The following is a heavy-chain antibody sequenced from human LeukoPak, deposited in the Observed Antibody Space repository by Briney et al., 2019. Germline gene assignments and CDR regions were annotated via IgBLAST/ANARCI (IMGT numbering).Heavy chain of an antibody. Sequence: GGSLRLSCAASGFTFSSYGMHWVRQAPGKGLEWVAFIRYDGSYKHCADSVKGRFTISRDNSKNTLYLQMNSLRAEDTAVYYCATEGGSYYVHTFDYWGQGTLVTVSS. CDR2: IRYDGSYK. CDR3: ATEGGSYYVHTFDY. CDR1: GFTFSSYG. D-gene: IGHD1-26*01. V-gene: IGHV3-30*02. J-gene: IGHJ4*02.